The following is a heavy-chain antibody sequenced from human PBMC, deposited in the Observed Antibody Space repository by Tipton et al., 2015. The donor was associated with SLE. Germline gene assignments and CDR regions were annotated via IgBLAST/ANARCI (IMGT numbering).Heavy chain of an antibody. J-gene: IGHJ3*02. CDR3: ARAEGSWDAFDI. Sequence: TLSLTCVVYGGSFSSYYWSWIRQPPGKGLEWIGYIYYSGSTNYNPSLKSRVTISVDTSKNHFSLKESSVTAADTAVYYCARAEGSWDAFDIWGQGTMVTVSS. D-gene: IGHD2-15*01. V-gene: IGHV4-59*01. CDR2: IYYSGST. CDR1: GGSFSSYY.